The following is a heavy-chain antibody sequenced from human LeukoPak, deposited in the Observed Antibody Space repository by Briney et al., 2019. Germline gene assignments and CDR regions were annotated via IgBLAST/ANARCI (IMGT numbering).Heavy chain of an antibody. J-gene: IGHJ4*02. CDR1: GFNFGSDA. CDR2: IWSDGSND. CDR3: ARGDLDY. Sequence: GGSLRLSCTASGFNFGSDAMHWVRQAPGKGLEWVAFIWSDGSNDHYADSVKGRFTISRDDAKNSLYLQMTSLRAEDTALYYCARGDLDYWGLGSLVTVSS. V-gene: IGHV3-33*01.